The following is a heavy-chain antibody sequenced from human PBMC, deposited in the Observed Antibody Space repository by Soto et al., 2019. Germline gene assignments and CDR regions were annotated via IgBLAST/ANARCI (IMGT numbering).Heavy chain of an antibody. CDR3: ARQTSPWGFDV. CDR1: GGSVSSGGFY. D-gene: IGHD7-27*01. V-gene: IGHV4-61*08. CDR2: VYHGGFT. J-gene: IGHJ6*02. Sequence: QVELKESGPGLVKPSETLSLTCTVSGGSVSSGGFYYHWIRQPPGKGLEWIGYVYHGGFTNYSPSLKSRLTISADTSATRISLKLASVTSVDTAVYYCARQTSPWGFDVWGQGTTVTVSS.